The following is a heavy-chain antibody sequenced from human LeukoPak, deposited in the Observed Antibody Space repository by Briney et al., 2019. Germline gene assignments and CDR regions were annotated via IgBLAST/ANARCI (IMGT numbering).Heavy chain of an antibody. Sequence: GGSLRLSCAASGFTFNTFWMSWVRQTPGKGLEWLANIKEDGTKEYYVDSVKGRFTISRDNAENSLYLQMNSLRAEDTAVYYCARDAAGYDPWGQGTLVTVSS. V-gene: IGHV3-7*01. CDR2: IKEDGTKE. CDR1: GFTFNTFW. CDR3: ARDAAGYDP. J-gene: IGHJ5*02. D-gene: IGHD6-13*01.